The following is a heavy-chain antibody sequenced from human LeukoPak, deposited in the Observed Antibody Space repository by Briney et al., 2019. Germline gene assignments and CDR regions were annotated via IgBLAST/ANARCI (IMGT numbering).Heavy chain of an antibody. Sequence: PGGSLRLSCAPSGFTFSSYAIHGVRQAPRKGLEWGAVISYDESNKYYADSVKGRFTISRDNSKNTLYLQMNSLRAEDAAVYYCARDPRYEWSYDAFDIWGQGTMVTVSS. CDR3: ARDPRYEWSYDAFDI. CDR1: GFTFSSYA. V-gene: IGHV3-30-3*01. J-gene: IGHJ3*02. CDR2: ISYDESNK. D-gene: IGHD3-3*01.